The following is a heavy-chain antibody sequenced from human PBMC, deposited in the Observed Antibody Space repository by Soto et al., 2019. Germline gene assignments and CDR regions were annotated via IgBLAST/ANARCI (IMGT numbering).Heavy chain of an antibody. D-gene: IGHD2-15*01. J-gene: IGHJ4*02. CDR2: IIPILGIA. CDR1: GGTFSSYT. V-gene: IGHV1-69*02. CDR3: ATAKLLLPWLFDY. Sequence: ASVKVSCKASGGTFSSYTISWVRQAPGQGLEWMGRIIPILGIANYAQKFQGRVTITADKSKNTLFLQMNSLRAEDTAVYYCATAKLLLPWLFDYWGQGTLVTVSS.